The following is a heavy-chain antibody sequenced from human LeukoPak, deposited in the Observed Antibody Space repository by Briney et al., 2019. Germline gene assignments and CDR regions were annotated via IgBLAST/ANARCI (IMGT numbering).Heavy chain of an antibody. CDR1: GYTFISYG. J-gene: IGHJ6*03. D-gene: IGHD3-10*01. Sequence: ASVKVSCKASGYTFISYGISWVRQAPGQGLEWMGWISAYNGNTNYAQKLQGRVTMTTDTATSTAYMELSSLRADDTAVYYCARDRWGVNYYQYMDVWGKGTTVTVSS. CDR3: ARDRWGVNYYQYMDV. V-gene: IGHV1-18*01. CDR2: ISAYNGNT.